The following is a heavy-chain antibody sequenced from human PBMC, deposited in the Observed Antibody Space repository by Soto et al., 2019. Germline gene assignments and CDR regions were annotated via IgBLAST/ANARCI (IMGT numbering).Heavy chain of an antibody. V-gene: IGHV5-10-1*01. CDR1: GYGFTNYW. D-gene: IGHD6-19*01. CDR3: ATSGGFGSGWDYPFDS. Sequence: PGEPLKISCLRSGYGFTNYWTNWVRQLPGKGLEWMGRIDHSDSYTTFSPSFQGHVTISADMSITTTYLHLSSLQASDNAIYFCATSGGFGSGWDYPFDSRGQGTGVTVSX. J-gene: IGHJ4*01. CDR2: IDHSDSYT.